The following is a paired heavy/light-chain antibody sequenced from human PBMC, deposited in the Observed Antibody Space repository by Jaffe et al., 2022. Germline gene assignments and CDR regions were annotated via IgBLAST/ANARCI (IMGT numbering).Light chain of an antibody. V-gene: IGLV3-1*01. CDR3: QAWDSSTAWGVV. CDR1: KLGDKY. Sequence: SYELTQPPSVSVSPGQTASITCSGDKLGDKYACWYQQKPGQSPVLVIYQDSKRPSGIPERFSGSNSGNTATLTISGTQAMDEADYYCQAWDSSTAWGVVFGGGTKLTVL. CDR2: QDS. J-gene: IGLJ2*01.
Heavy chain of an antibody. CDR1: GYTFTSYA. CDR3: ARDAPYYYGSGSYSVHYAFDI. V-gene: IGHV1-3*01. CDR2: INAGNGNT. D-gene: IGHD3-10*01. Sequence: QVQLVQSGAEVKKPGASVKVSCKASGYTFTSYAMHWVRQAPGQRLEWMGWINAGNGNTKYSQKFQGRVTITRDTSASTAYMELSSLRSEDTAVYYCARDAPYYYGSGSYSVHYAFDIWGQGTMVTVSS. J-gene: IGHJ3*02.